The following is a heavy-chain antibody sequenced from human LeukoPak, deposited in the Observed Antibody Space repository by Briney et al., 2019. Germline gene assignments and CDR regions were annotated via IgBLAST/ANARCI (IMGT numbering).Heavy chain of an antibody. CDR3: ARVSYAQHFGYMDV. D-gene: IGHD2-2*01. J-gene: IGHJ6*03. Sequence: SETLSLTCTVSGGSISSYYWSWIRQPAGKGLEWIGRIYTSGSTNYNPSLKSRVTMSVDTTKNQFSLKPSSVTAADTAVYYCARVSYAQHFGYMDVWGKRPTVTISS. CDR2: IYTSGST. V-gene: IGHV4-4*07. CDR1: GGSISSYY.